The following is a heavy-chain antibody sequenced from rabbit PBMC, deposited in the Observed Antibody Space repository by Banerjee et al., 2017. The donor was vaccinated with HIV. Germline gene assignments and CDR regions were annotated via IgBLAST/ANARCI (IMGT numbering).Heavy chain of an antibody. V-gene: IGHV1S47*01. J-gene: IGHJ4*01. CDR3: ARDLAGVIGWNFGL. CDR1: GIDFSSCG. Sequence: QPEGSLTLTCTASGIDFSSCGIGWVRQAPGKGLEWITYIYPDYGSTTYASWVSGRFTISLDNAQNTVDLQMNSLTAADTATYFCARDLAGVIGWNFGLWGPGTLVTVS. D-gene: IGHD4-1*01. CDR2: IYPDYGST.